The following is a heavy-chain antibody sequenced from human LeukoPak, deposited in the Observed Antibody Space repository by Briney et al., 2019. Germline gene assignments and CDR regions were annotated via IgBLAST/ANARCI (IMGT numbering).Heavy chain of an antibody. CDR1: GGTFSSYA. V-gene: IGHV1-18*01. D-gene: IGHD2-2*01. J-gene: IGHJ4*02. Sequence: ASVKVSCKASGGTFSSYAISWVRQAPGQGLEWMGGIGTYNGNTNYAQKFQGRVTMTTDTSTSTAYMELTSLSSDDTAVYYCARGTRSVVVVPAASLDYWGQGTLVTVSS. CDR3: ARGTRSVVVVPAASLDY. CDR2: IGTYNGNT.